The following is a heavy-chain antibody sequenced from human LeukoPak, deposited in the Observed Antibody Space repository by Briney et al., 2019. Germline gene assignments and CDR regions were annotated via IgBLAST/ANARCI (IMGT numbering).Heavy chain of an antibody. CDR2: IIPIFGTA. J-gene: IGHJ3*02. V-gene: IGHV1-69*01. CDR3: ARGAPYSNDAFDI. CDR1: GGTFSSYA. D-gene: IGHD4-11*01. Sequence: GASVKVSCTASGGTFSSYALSWVRQAPGQGLEWMGGIIPIFGTANYAQKFQGRVTITADESTSTAYMELSSLRSEDTAVYYCARGAPYSNDAFDIWGQGTMVTVSS.